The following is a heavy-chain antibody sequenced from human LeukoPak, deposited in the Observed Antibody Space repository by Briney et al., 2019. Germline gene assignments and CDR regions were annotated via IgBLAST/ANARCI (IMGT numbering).Heavy chain of an antibody. D-gene: IGHD3-22*01. V-gene: IGHV4-39*01. CDR1: GGSISSSSFY. Sequence: SETLSLTCTVSGGSISSSSFYWGWIRQPPGKGLEWIGSIYYSGSTYYNPSLKSRVTISVDTSKNQFSLKLSSVTAADTAVYYCARQERTGYSSGYHYIFHYWGQGTLVTVSS. CDR2: IYYSGST. CDR3: ARQERTGYSSGYHYIFHY. J-gene: IGHJ4*02.